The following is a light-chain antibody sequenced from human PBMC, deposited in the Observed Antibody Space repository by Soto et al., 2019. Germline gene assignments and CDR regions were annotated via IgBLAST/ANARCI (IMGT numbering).Light chain of an antibody. V-gene: IGKV3-20*01. CDR1: QSVSNNY. CDR3: QQYGSSGT. Sequence: IVLTQSPATLSMSQGERATLSCRASQSVSNNYLAWYQQKPGQAPRLLIYGASNRATGIPDRFSGSGSGTDFTLTISRLEPEDFAVYYCQQYGSSGTFGQGTKV. CDR2: GAS. J-gene: IGKJ1*01.